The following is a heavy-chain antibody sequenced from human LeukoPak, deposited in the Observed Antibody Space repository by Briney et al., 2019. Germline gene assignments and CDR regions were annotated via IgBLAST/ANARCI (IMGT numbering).Heavy chain of an antibody. D-gene: IGHD2-15*01. J-gene: IGHJ6*01. Sequence: PGGSLRLSCAASGFIFSSYEMNWVRQAPGKGLEWVSYISSSSSYIYYADSVKGRFTISRDNAENSLYLQMNSLRAEDTSVYYCARGSEGYCSGGGCYYGMDVWGQGTTVTVSS. CDR3: ARGSEGYCSGGGCYYGMDV. V-gene: IGHV3-21*01. CDR2: ISSSSSYI. CDR1: GFIFSSYE.